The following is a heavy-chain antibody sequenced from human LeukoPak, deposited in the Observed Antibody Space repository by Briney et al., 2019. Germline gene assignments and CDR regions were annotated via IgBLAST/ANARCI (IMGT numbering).Heavy chain of an antibody. D-gene: IGHD2-21*01. CDR2: ISTSGDT. J-gene: IGHJ5*02. Sequence: SETLSLTCTVSGGSISSDNHYWGWIRQPAGKGLEWIGRISTSGDTHYNPSLKGRVTISVDTSKNQFSLKLSSVTAADTAVYYCARRPGAGSRDCWFDPWGQGTLVTVSS. CDR3: ARRPGAGSRDCWFDP. CDR1: GGSISSDNHY. V-gene: IGHV4-61*02.